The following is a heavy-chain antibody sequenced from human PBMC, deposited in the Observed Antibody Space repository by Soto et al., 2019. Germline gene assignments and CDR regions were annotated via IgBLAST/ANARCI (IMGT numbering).Heavy chain of an antibody. J-gene: IGHJ4*02. D-gene: IGHD4-17*01. CDR1: GFTFSSYA. Sequence: QVQLVESGGGVVQPGRSLRLSCAASGFTFSSYAMHWVRQAPGKGLEWVAVISYDGSNKYYADSVKGRFTISRDNSKNTLYLQMNSLRAEDTAVYYCARGPGGVYGDCLDYRGQGTLVTVSS. CDR2: ISYDGSNK. CDR3: ARGPGGVYGDCLDY. V-gene: IGHV3-30-3*01.